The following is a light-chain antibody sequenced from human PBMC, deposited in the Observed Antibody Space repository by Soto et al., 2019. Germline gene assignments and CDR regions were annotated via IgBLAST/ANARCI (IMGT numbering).Light chain of an antibody. CDR2: KAS. J-gene: IGKJ1*01. CDR3: QQYNSYWT. CDR1: QSISSW. Sequence: DIQMTRSPSTLSASVGDRVTITCRASQSISSWLAWYHQKPGKAPKLLIYKASSLESGVPSRFSGSGSGTEFTLTISSLQPDDFATYYCQQYNSYWTFGQGTKVDIK. V-gene: IGKV1-5*03.